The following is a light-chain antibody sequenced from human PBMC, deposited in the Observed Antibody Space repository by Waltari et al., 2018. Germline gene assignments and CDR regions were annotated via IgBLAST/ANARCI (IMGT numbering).Light chain of an antibody. CDR2: GAS. Sequence: EIVMTQSPATLSLSPGERATLSCRASQSVSSSLAWYQQKPGQDPRPLIDGASSRATGLPDRFSGSGFGTEFTLTIRSLEPEDVAVYYCQQNSNWPLTFGGGTKVEIK. CDR3: QQNSNWPLT. CDR1: QSVSSS. J-gene: IGKJ4*01. V-gene: IGKV3D-15*01.